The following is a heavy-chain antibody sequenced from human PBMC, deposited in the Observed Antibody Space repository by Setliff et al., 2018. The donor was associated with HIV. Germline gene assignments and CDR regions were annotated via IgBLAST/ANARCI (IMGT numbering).Heavy chain of an antibody. Sequence: ASVKVSCKASGYTLTNYGISWVRQAPGQGLEWMGWISAYNGNTNYAQKVQGRVTMTTDTSTSTAYMELRSPRSDDTAVYYCARDRGVYCRSTNCYSPVDAFDIWGQGTMVTVSS. J-gene: IGHJ3*02. CDR2: ISAYNGNT. CDR3: ARDRGVYCRSTNCYSPVDAFDI. D-gene: IGHD2-2*01. CDR1: GYTLTNYG. V-gene: IGHV1-18*01.